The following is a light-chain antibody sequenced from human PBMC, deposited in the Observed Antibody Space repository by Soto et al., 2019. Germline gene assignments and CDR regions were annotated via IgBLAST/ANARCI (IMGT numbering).Light chain of an antibody. J-gene: IGKJ4*01. Sequence: DLPLTQSPSFLSASVGDRVTITCRACQGIGSYLGWYQQTPGKAPKLLIYGASTLHSGVPSRFSGSGSGTEFTLTVSSLQPEDVLTYYCQQLNTYPAFGGGTKVEI. CDR2: GAS. CDR1: QGIGSY. V-gene: IGKV1-9*01. CDR3: QQLNTYPA.